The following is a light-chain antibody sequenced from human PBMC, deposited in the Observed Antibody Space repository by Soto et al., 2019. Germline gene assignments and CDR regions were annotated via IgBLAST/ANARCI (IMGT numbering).Light chain of an antibody. J-gene: IGLJ1*01. CDR3: SSYTRRSTNNYV. CDR1: SSDVGGYNY. Sequence: QSVLTQPASVSGSPGQSITISCTGTSSDVGGYNYVSWYQQHPGKAPKLMIYEVSNRPSGVSNRFSGSKSGNTASLTISGLQAEDEADYYCSSYTRRSTNNYVCVTGTKVTVL. V-gene: IGLV2-14*01. CDR2: EVS.